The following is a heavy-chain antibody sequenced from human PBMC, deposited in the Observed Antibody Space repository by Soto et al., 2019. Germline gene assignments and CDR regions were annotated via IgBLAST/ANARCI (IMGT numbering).Heavy chain of an antibody. CDR3: ARGEATKIVVTTYYAMDV. Sequence: QVQLVQSGAEVKKPGSSVKVSCKASGGSLSNYGISWVRQAPGQGLEWMGAIIPVFGTPNYAQKFQDRVTITADKSTTTVYMEGRSLTSEDTAVYYCARGEATKIVVTTYYAMDVWGQGTTVTVSS. CDR1: GGSLSNYG. D-gene: IGHD3-22*01. V-gene: IGHV1-69*14. J-gene: IGHJ6*02. CDR2: IIPVFGTP.